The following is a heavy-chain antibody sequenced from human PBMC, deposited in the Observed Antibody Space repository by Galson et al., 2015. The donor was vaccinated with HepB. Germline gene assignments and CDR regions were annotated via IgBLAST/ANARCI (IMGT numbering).Heavy chain of an antibody. CDR1: GFTFSSYA. CDR3: ARGPYFCGGDCYSVDY. V-gene: IGHV3-30-3*01. J-gene: IGHJ4*02. CDR2: ISYDGSNK. D-gene: IGHD2-21*02. Sequence: SLRLSCAASGFTFSSYAMHWVRQAPGKGLEWVAVISYDGSNKYYADSVKGRFTISRDNSKNTLYLQMNSLRAEDTAVYYCARGPYFCGGDCYSVDYWGQGTLVTVSS.